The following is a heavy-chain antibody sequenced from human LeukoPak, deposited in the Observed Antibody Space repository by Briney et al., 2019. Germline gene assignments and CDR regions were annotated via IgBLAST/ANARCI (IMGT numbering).Heavy chain of an antibody. CDR1: GGSISNYY. Sequence: PSETLSLTCTVSGGSISNYYWTWIRQPPGKGLEWIGFVSYSGNTNYNPSLKSRVTISVDTSKNQFSLKLTSVTAADTAVYYCASNPQGGYSYGGYGMDVWGQGTTVTVSS. CDR3: ASNPQGGYSYGGYGMDV. J-gene: IGHJ6*02. V-gene: IGHV4-59*01. CDR2: VSYSGNT. D-gene: IGHD5-18*01.